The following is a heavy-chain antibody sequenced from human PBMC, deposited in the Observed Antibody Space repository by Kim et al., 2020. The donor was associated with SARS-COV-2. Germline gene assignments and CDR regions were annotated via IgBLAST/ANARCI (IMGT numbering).Heavy chain of an antibody. D-gene: IGHD3-10*01. CDR1: GGSISSSSYY. Sequence: SETLSLTCTVSGGSISSSSYYWGWIRQPPGKGLEWIGSIYYSGSTYYNPSLKSRVTISVDTSKNQFSLKLSSVTAADTAVYYCARDTMVRGVIWGWFDPWGQGTLVTVSS. J-gene: IGHJ5*02. V-gene: IGHV4-39*02. CDR2: IYYSGST. CDR3: ARDTMVRGVIWGWFDP.